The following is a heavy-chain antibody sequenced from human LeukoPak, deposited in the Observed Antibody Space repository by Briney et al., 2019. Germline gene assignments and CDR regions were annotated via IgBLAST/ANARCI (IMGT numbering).Heavy chain of an antibody. J-gene: IGHJ6*03. Sequence: ASVKVSCKGSGYTFSSYGISWVRQAPGQGLEWMGWISTYNGNTNYAQKFQGRVTMTRDTSISTAYMELSRLGSDDTAVYYCARARESHYYDSTRHYYMDVWGKGTTVTVSS. CDR2: ISTYNGNT. V-gene: IGHV1-18*01. CDR1: GYTFSSYG. D-gene: IGHD3-22*01. CDR3: ARARESHYYDSTRHYYMDV.